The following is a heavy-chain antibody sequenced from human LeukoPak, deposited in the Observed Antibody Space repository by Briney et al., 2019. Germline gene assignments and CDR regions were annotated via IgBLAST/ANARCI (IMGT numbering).Heavy chain of an antibody. D-gene: IGHD2-2*02. CDR2: IYYSGSA. J-gene: IGHJ5*02. CDR1: GGSISSHY. CDR3: ARDGYCSSTSCYTGFDP. V-gene: IGHV4-59*11. Sequence: SETLSLTCTVSGGSISSHYWSWIRQPPGKGLEWIGYIYYSGSANYNPSLKSRVTISVDTSKNQFSLKLSSVTAADTAVYYCARDGYCSSTSCYTGFDPWGQGTLVTVSS.